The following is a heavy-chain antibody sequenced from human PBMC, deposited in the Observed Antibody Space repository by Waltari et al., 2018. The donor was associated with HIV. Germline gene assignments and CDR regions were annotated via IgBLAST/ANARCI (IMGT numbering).Heavy chain of an antibody. D-gene: IGHD5-12*01. J-gene: IGHJ5*02. V-gene: IGHV4-59*01. CDR2: IYYSGST. Sequence: QVQLQESGPGLVKPSETLSLTCTVSGGSISSYYWSWLRQPPGKGLEWIGYIYYSGSTNYNPSLKSRVTISVDTSKNQFSLKLSSVTAADTAVYYCARDMSPTRGGSPRFDPWGQGTLVTVSS. CDR3: ARDMSPTRGGSPRFDP. CDR1: GGSISSYY.